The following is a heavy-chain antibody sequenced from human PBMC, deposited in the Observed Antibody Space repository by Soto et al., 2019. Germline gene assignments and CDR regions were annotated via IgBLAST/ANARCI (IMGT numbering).Heavy chain of an antibody. V-gene: IGHV1-3*01. Sequence: ASVKVSCKASGYTFTSYAMHWVRQASGQRLEWMGWINAGNGNTKYSQKFQGRVTITRDTSASTAYMELSSLRSEDTAVYYCARSRETDYGYGIIWGQGTLVTVSS. CDR1: GYTFTSYA. CDR2: INAGNGNT. J-gene: IGHJ4*02. CDR3: ARSRETDYGYGII. D-gene: IGHD5-12*01.